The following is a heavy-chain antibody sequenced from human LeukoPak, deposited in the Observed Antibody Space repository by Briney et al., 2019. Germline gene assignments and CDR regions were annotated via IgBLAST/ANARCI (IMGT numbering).Heavy chain of an antibody. CDR2: IIPIFGTA. CDR1: GGTFSSYA. D-gene: IGHD6-13*01. V-gene: IGHV1-69*06. J-gene: IGHJ4*02. Sequence: SVKVSCKASGGTFSSYAISWVRQAPGQGLEWMGGIIPIFGTANYAQKFQGRVTITADKSTSTAYMELSSLRSEDTAVYYCARQSIAAAGDIDYWGQGALVTVSS. CDR3: ARQSIAAAGDIDY.